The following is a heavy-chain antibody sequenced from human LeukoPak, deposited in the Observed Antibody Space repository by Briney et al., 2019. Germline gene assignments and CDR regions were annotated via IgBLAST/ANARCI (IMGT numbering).Heavy chain of an antibody. J-gene: IGHJ4*02. V-gene: IGHV3-30*04. D-gene: IGHD3-9*01. CDR2: ISYDGSNK. CDR1: GFTFSSYA. Sequence: GGSLRLSCVASGFTFSSYAMHWVRQAPGKGLEWVAVISYDGSNKYYADSVKGRFTISRDNSKNTLYLQMNSLRAEDTAVYYCARAGYDILTGYYKPYFDYWGQGTLVTVSS. CDR3: ARAGYDILTGYYKPYFDY.